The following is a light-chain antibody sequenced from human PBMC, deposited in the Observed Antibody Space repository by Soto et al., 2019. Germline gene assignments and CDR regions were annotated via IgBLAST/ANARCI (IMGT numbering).Light chain of an antibody. V-gene: IGLV2-11*01. J-gene: IGLJ1*01. CDR3: CSYAGSYTPYV. Sequence: QSALAQPASVSGSPGQSITISCTGTSGFVGSFSLVSWYQQHPGKAPKLIIYHVFKRPSGVPDRFSGSKSGNTASLTISGLQAEDEADYYCCSYAGSYTPYVFGTGTKVTVL. CDR2: HVF. CDR1: SGFVGSFSL.